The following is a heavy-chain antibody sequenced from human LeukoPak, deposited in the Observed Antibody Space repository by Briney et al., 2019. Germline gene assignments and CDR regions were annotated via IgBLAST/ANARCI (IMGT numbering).Heavy chain of an antibody. Sequence: SETLSLTCTVSGGSISSGGYYWSWIRQHPGKGLEWIGYIYYSGSTYYNPSLKSRVTISVDTSKNQFSLKLSSVTAADTAVYYCARDPIYYDSTVGAFDIWGQGTMVTVSS. CDR3: ARDPIYYDSTVGAFDI. CDR1: GGSISSGGYY. D-gene: IGHD3-22*01. J-gene: IGHJ3*02. CDR2: IYYSGST. V-gene: IGHV4-31*03.